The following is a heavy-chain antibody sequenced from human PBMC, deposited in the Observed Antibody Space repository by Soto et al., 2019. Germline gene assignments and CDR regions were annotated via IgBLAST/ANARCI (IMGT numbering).Heavy chain of an antibody. CDR1: GYIFTSYW. CDR2: IDPSDSYT. V-gene: IGHV5-10-1*01. J-gene: IGHJ6*02. D-gene: IGHD6-19*01. Sequence: ESLKISCKGSGYIFTSYWISWFRQMPVEGLEWMGRIDPSDSYTNYSPSFQGHVTISADKSISTAYLQWSSLKASDTAMYYCARHGDSSGGYYYYGMDVWGQGATVTVSS. CDR3: ARHGDSSGGYYYYGMDV.